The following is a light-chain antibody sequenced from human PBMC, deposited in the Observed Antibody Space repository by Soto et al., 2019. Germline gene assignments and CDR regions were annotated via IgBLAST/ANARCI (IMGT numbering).Light chain of an antibody. J-gene: IGKJ1*01. CDR2: AAS. V-gene: IGKV1-6*01. CDR3: QQYNSYWT. CDR1: QGIRND. Sequence: RMTQSPSSLSASVGDRVTITCRASQGIRNDLGWYQQKPGKAPKLLIYAASSLLSGVPSRFSGSGSGTDFTLTISSLQPEDFATYYCQQYNSYWTFGQGTKVDIK.